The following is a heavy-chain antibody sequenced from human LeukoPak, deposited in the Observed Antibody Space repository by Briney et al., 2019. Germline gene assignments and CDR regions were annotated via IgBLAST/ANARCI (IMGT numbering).Heavy chain of an antibody. CDR3: ARGVRYYNDSSGCYYYDY. D-gene: IGHD3-22*01. V-gene: IGHV3-48*02. CDR1: GFTFSGYF. CDR2: ITSGSSTI. J-gene: IGHJ4*02. Sequence: GGSLRLSCSASGFTFSGYFMSWVRQAPGKGLEWVSYITSGSSTIYYADSVKGRFTISRDNAKSSLYLQMNSLRDEDTAVYYCARGVRYYNDSSGCYYYDYWGQGTLVTVSS.